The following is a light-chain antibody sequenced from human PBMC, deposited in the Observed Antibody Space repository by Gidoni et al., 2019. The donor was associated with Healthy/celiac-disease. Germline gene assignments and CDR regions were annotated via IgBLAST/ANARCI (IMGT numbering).Light chain of an antibody. Sequence: VLTQSPATLSLAPGERATLSCRASQSVSSYLAWYQQKPGQAPRLLIYDASNRATGSPARFSGSGSGTDFTLTISSLEPEDFAVYYCQQRSNWPRGTFGQGTRLEIK. CDR3: QQRSNWPRGT. J-gene: IGKJ5*01. V-gene: IGKV3-11*01. CDR2: DAS. CDR1: QSVSSY.